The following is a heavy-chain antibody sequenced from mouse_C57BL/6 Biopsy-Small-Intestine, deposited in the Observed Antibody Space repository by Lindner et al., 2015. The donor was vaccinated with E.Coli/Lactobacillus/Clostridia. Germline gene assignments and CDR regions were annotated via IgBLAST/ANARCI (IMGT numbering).Heavy chain of an antibody. J-gene: IGHJ1*03. CDR2: ISPHSGKT. CDR3: ARGRDPEGVTAAASTGYYSYMDV. CDR1: GYTFTTFG. D-gene: IGHD6-2*01. V-gene: IGHV1-81*01. Sequence: SVKVSCKASGYTFTTFGINWVRRVPGQGLEWMGWISPHSGKTLSAEKVQDRVTLTTDTSTATAFMELRRLRSDDTAVYFCARGRDPEGVTAAASTGYYSYMDVWGKGTTVTVSS.